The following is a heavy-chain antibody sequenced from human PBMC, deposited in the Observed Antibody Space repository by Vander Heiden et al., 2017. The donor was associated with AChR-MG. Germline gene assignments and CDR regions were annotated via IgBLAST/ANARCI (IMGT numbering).Heavy chain of an antibody. CDR1: GGSISSGDYY. D-gene: IGHD4-17*01. CDR2: IYYSGST. Sequence: QVQLQESGPGLVKPSQTLSLTCTVSGGSISSGDYYWSWIRQPPGKGLEWIGYIYYSGSTYYNPSLKSRVTISVDTSKNQFSLKLSSVTAADTAVYYCARDLRGRGEEDYGDFQYFDYWGQGTLVTVSS. V-gene: IGHV4-30-4*01. CDR3: ARDLRGRGEEDYGDFQYFDY. J-gene: IGHJ4*02.